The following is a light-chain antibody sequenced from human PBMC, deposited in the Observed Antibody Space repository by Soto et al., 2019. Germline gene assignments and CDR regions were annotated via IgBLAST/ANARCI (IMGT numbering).Light chain of an antibody. V-gene: IGLV1-40*01. CDR3: QSYDTPLSGGV. J-gene: IGLJ3*02. CDR2: ANN. Sequence: QSVLTQPTSVSGAPGQRVTISCTGTNSNIGADYDVHWYQHLPGTAPKLLLYANNNRPSGVPDRFSGSRSGPSASLAITGRQADDEADYFCQSYDTPLSGGVFGGGTKLTVL. CDR1: NSNIGADYD.